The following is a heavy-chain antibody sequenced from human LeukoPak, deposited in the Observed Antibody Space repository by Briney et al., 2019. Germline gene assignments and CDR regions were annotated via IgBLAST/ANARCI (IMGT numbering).Heavy chain of an antibody. CDR1: GFTFSSYS. CDR3: ALNDLGDFTHFDY. D-gene: IGHD3-16*01. J-gene: IGHJ4*02. Sequence: PGGSLRLSCAASGFTFSSYSMNWVRQAPGKGLEWVSYISSSSSTIYYADSVKGRFTISRDNAKNSLYLQMNSLRAEDTAVYYCALNDLGDFTHFDYWGQGTLVSVSS. CDR2: ISSSSSTI. V-gene: IGHV3-48*04.